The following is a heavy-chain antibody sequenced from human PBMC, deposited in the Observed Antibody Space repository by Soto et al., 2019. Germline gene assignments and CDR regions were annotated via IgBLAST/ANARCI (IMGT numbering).Heavy chain of an antibody. D-gene: IGHD2-15*01. V-gene: IGHV4-34*01. J-gene: IGHJ5*02. CDR1: GGSFSGYY. Sequence: GSLSLTCAVYGGSFSGYYWSWIRQPPGKGLEWIGEINHSGSTNYNPSLKSRVTISVDTSKNQFSLRLSSVTAADTAVYYCAREPVVAATRVWFDPWGQGTLVTVSS. CDR3: AREPVVAATRVWFDP. CDR2: INHSGST.